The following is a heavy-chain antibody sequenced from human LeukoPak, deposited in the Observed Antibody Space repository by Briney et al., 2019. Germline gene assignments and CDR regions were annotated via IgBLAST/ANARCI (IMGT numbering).Heavy chain of an antibody. V-gene: IGHV3-7*01. CDR2: IKQDGSEK. D-gene: IGHD5-18*01. CDR1: GFTVSSNY. J-gene: IGHJ3*02. Sequence: PGGSLRLSCAASGFTVSSNYMSWVRQAPGKGLEWVANIKQDGSEKYYVDSVKGRFTISRDNAKNSLYLQMNSLRAEDTAVYYCARDSKVDTAMVDDAFDIWGQGTMVTVSS. CDR3: ARDSKVDTAMVDDAFDI.